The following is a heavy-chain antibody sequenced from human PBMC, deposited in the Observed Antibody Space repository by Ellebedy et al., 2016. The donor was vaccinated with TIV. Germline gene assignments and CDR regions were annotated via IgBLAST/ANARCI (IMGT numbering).Heavy chain of an antibody. J-gene: IGHJ4*02. V-gene: IGHV5-51*01. CDR3: ANTRFCSGGSCYFDF. CDR1: GYNFSRYW. CDR2: IYPGDSDT. Sequence: GESLKISCKGSGYNFSRYWIGWVRQMPGKGLEWLGIIYPGDSDTRYNPSFQGQVTISASKSISTAYLHWSSLKASDTAMYYCANTRFCSGGSCYFDFWGQGTLVTVSS. D-gene: IGHD2-15*01.